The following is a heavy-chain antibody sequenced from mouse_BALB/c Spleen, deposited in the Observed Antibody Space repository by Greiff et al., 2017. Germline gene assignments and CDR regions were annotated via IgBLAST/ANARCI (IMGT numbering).Heavy chain of an antibody. V-gene: IGHV5-4*02. CDR1: GFTFSDYY. J-gene: IGHJ3*01. CDR2: ISDGGSYT. Sequence: EVQGVESGGGLVKPGGSLKLSCAASGFTFSDYYMYWVRQTPEKRLEWVATISDGGSYTYYPDSVKGRFTISRDNAKNNLYLQMSSLKSEDTAMYYCARGKLLFAYWGQGTLVTVSA. CDR3: ARGKLLFAY.